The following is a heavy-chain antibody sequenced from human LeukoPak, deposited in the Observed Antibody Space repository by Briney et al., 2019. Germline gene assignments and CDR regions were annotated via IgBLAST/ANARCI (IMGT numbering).Heavy chain of an antibody. CDR1: GFTFSSYA. V-gene: IGHV3-23*01. J-gene: IGHJ5*02. D-gene: IGHD6-13*01. CDR2: ISGSGGST. Sequence: PGGSLRLSCAASGFTFSSYAMSWVRQAPGKRLEWVSAISGSGGSTYYADSVKGRFTISRDNSKNTLYLQMNSLRAEDTAVYYCAKVGIAAAGIGRACWFDPWGQGTLVTVSS. CDR3: AKVGIAAAGIGRACWFDP.